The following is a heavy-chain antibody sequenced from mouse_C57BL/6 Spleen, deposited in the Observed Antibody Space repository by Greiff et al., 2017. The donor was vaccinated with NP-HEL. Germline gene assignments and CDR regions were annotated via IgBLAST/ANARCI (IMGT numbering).Heavy chain of an antibody. V-gene: IGHV1-9*01. Sequence: QVQLQQSGAELLKPGASVKLSCKATGYTFTGYWIEWVKQRPGHGLEWIGEILPGSGCTNYNAKFKGKATLTADTSSNTAYMQLSSLTTEDSAIYYCARRYYAMDYWGQGTSVTVSS. CDR1: GYTFTGYW. CDR3: ARRYYAMDY. CDR2: ILPGSGCT. J-gene: IGHJ4*01.